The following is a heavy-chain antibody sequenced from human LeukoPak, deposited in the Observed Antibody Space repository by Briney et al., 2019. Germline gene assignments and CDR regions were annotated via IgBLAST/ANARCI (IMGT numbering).Heavy chain of an antibody. D-gene: IGHD2-2*02. CDR3: ARDGRYTWYFDF. CDR2: INVYSGST. V-gene: IGHV1-18*01. CDR1: GYILSSYG. J-gene: IGHJ4*02. Sequence: VKVSCKASGYILSSYGIAWVRQAPGKGLGGMGWINVYSGSTNFAQKFQGRVTMTTDTSTNTAYMELSNLRFDDTATYYCARDGRYTWYFDFWGQGTLVTVSS.